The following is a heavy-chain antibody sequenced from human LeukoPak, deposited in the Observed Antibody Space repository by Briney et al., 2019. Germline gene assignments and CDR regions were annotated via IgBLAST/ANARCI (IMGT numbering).Heavy chain of an antibody. V-gene: IGHV3-23*01. CDR2: ISGSGGST. D-gene: IGHD4-17*01. CDR1: GFTFSSYA. Sequence: PGGSLRLSCAASGFTFSSYAMSWVRQAPGKGLEWVSAISGSGGSTYYADSVKGRFTISRDNSKNTLYLQMNSLRAEDTAVYYCAKAYRRTTVTNVGSDYWGQGTLVTVSS. CDR3: AKAYRRTTVTNVGSDY. J-gene: IGHJ4*02.